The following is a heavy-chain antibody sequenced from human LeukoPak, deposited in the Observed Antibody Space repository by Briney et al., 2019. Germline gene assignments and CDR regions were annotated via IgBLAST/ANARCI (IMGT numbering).Heavy chain of an antibody. CDR1: GFTFSTYW. Sequence: GGSLRLSCAASGFTFSTYWMHWVRQAPGKGLVWVSRINIDGSTTTYADSVKGRFTVSRDNAKNTLNLQMNSLRAEDTAVYYCARGGDYYDSSGYFWRPAEIDYWGQGTLVTVSS. CDR3: ARGGDYYDSSGYFWRPAEIDY. D-gene: IGHD3-22*01. V-gene: IGHV3-74*03. J-gene: IGHJ4*02. CDR2: INIDGSTT.